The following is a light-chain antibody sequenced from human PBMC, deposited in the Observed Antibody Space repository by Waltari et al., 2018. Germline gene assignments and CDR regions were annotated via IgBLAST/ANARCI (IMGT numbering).Light chain of an antibody. J-gene: IGLJ1*01. V-gene: IGLV2-23*01. CDR1: SSDVGGYNY. Sequence: QSALTQPASVSGSPGQSITISCTGTSSDVGGYNYVSWYQQHPDKAPKLMIYYGSQRPSGVCNRFCGGKSGNTSSLAISGLQAEDEADYYCCSYAGSSPNYVFGTGPKVTVL. CDR3: CSYAGSSPNYV. CDR2: YGS.